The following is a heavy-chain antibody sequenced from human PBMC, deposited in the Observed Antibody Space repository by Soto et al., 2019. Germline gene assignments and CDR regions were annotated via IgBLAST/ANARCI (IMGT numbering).Heavy chain of an antibody. Sequence: PSETLSLTCAVSGGSISSGGYSWSWIRQPPGKGLEWIGYIYHSGSTYYNPSLKSQVTISVDRSKNQFSLKLSSVTAADTAVYYCARDNRSTSWFDYWGQGTLVTV. D-gene: IGHD2-2*01. J-gene: IGHJ4*02. CDR1: GGSISSGGYS. V-gene: IGHV4-30-2*01. CDR3: ARDNRSTSWFDY. CDR2: IYHSGST.